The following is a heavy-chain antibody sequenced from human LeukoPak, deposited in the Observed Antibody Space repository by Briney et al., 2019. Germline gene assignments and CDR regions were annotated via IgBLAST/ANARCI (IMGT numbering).Heavy chain of an antibody. D-gene: IGHD3-22*01. CDR1: GGSISSSGYY. Sequence: PSETLSLTCTVSGGSISSSGYYWGWIRQPPGKGLEWIGSIYYSGSTYYNPSLKSRVTISVDTSKNQFSLKLSSVTAADTAVYYCARDGDSSALDYWGQGTLVTVSS. J-gene: IGHJ4*02. V-gene: IGHV4-39*07. CDR2: IYYSGST. CDR3: ARDGDSSALDY.